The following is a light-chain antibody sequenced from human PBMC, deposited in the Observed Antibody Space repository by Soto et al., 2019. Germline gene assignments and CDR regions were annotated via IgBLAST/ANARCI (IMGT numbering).Light chain of an antibody. CDR3: AVWDNSMTAWV. CDR2: EVS. J-gene: IGLJ3*02. CDR1: SSDVGGYNY. V-gene: IGLV2-14*01. Sequence: QSALTQPPSASGSPGQSVTISCTGTSSDVGGYNYVSWYQQHPGKAPKLMIYEVSYRPSGVSNRFSGSKSGNTASLTISGLQAEDEADYYCAVWDNSMTAWVFGGGTKLTVL.